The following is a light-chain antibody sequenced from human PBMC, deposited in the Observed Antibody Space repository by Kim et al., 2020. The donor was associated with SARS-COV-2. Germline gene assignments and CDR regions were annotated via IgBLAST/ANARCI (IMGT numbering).Light chain of an antibody. CDR3: SAWDSSLSAWV. V-gene: IGLV10-54*04. CDR2: RNN. Sequence: QAGLTQPPSVSKGLRQTATLTCSGNSNNVGNQGAAWLQQHRGHPPRLLSYRNNNRPSGISERFSASRSGNTASLTITGLQPEDETDDYCSAWDSSLSAWVFGGGTKLTVL. J-gene: IGLJ3*02. CDR1: SNNVGNQG.